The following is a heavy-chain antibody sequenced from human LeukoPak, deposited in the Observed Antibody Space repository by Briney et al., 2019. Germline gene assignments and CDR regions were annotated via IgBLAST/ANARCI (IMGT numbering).Heavy chain of an antibody. CDR2: IKQDGSEK. CDR3: ARGDILTETYYFDY. Sequence: GGSLRLSCAASGFTVSSNYMSWVRQAPGKGREWVANIKQDGSEKYYVDSVKGRFTISRDNAKNSLYLQMNSLRAEDTAVYYCARGDILTETYYFDYWGQGTLVTVSS. D-gene: IGHD3-9*01. J-gene: IGHJ4*02. CDR1: GFTVSSNY. V-gene: IGHV3-7*01.